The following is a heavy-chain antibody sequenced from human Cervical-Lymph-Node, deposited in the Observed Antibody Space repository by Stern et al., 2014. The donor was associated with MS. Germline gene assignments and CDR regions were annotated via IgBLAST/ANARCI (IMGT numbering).Heavy chain of an antibody. CDR2: IWHDGSNK. CDR1: GFTFNTYG. V-gene: IGHV3-33*01. D-gene: IGHD2-21*02. Sequence: VQLVESGGDVVQPGRSLRLSCAASGFTFNTYGMHWVRQAPGQGLEWGAIIWHDGSNKNYADSVKGRFTISRDNSKNTLYLQMNSLRAEDTAVYYCARDACGGDCYGSQDYWGQGSLVTVSS. J-gene: IGHJ4*02. CDR3: ARDACGGDCYGSQDY.